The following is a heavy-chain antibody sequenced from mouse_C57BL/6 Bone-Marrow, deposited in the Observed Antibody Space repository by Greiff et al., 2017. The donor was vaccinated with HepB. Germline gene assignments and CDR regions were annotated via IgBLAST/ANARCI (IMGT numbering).Heavy chain of an antibody. D-gene: IGHD4-1*02. Sequence: LVESGAELARPGASVKLSCKASGYTFTSYGISWVKQRTGQGLEWIGEIYPRSGNTYYNEKFKGKATLTADKSSSTAYMELRSLTSEDSAVYFCASPNWDENYWGQGTTLTVSS. CDR2: IYPRSGNT. CDR1: GYTFTSYG. J-gene: IGHJ2*01. CDR3: ASPNWDENY. V-gene: IGHV1-81*01.